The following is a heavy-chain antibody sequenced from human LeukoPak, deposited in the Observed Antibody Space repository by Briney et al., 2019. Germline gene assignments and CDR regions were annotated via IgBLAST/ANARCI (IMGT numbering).Heavy chain of an antibody. CDR1: GFTFDDYA. J-gene: IGHJ6*02. D-gene: IGHD5-18*01. CDR3: AKDNLRYSYYYGMDV. CDR2: ISWNSGSI. V-gene: IGHV3-9*01. Sequence: GGSLRLSCAASGFTFDDYAMHWVRQAPGKGLEWVSGISWNSGSIGYADSVKGRFTISRDNAKNSLYLQVNSLRAEDTALYYCAKDNLRYSYYYGMDVWGQGTTVAVSS.